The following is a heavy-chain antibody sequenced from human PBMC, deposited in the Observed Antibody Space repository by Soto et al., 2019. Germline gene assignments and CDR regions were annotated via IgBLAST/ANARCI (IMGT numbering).Heavy chain of an antibody. D-gene: IGHD2-8*01. CDR3: AWGDSTDCSNGVCSFFYNHDMDV. V-gene: IGHV1-2*04. CDR2: INPKSGGT. Sequence: ASVKVSCMASRYSFTDYHIHWVRQAPVQGLEWLGRINPKSGGTSIAQKFQGWATMTTDTSISTASMELTRLTSDDTAIYYCAWGDSTDCSNGVCSFFYNHDMDVWGQGTTVTVSS. CDR1: RYSFTDYH. J-gene: IGHJ6*02.